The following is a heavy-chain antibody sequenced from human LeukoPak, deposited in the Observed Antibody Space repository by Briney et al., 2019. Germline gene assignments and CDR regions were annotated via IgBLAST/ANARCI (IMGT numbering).Heavy chain of an antibody. V-gene: IGHV3-48*03. J-gene: IGHJ3*02. D-gene: IGHD3-22*01. CDR1: GFTFSSYE. CDR3: AREMEYYYDSSGYPYDAFGI. CDR2: ISSSGSTI. Sequence: PGGSLRLSCAASGFTFSSYEMNWVRQAPGKGLEWVSYISSSGSTIYYADFVKGRFTISRDNAKNSLYLQMNSLRAEDTAVYYCAREMEYYYDSSGYPYDAFGIWGQGTMVTVSS.